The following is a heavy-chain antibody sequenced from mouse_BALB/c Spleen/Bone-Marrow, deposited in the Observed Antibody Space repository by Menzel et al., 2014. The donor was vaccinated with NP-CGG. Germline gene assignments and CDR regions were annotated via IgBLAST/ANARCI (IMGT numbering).Heavy chain of an antibody. CDR3: ARRDYYGSSFYWYFDV. Sequence: EVKLMESGPELVKPGASVKMSCKASGYTFTSYVMHWVKQKPGQGLEWIGYINPYNDGTKYNEKFKGKATLTSDKSSSTAYMELSSLTSEDSAVDYCARRDYYGSSFYWYFDVWGAGTTVTVSS. D-gene: IGHD1-1*01. CDR1: GYTFTSYV. CDR2: INPYNDGT. J-gene: IGHJ1*01. V-gene: IGHV1-14*01.